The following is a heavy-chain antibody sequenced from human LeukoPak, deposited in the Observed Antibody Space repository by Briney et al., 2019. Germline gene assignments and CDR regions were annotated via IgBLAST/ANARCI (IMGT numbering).Heavy chain of an antibody. J-gene: IGHJ4*02. CDR3: ARVASSSWYYFDY. CDR2: ISGSAHKI. CDR1: GITFSNYA. D-gene: IGHD6-13*01. Sequence: GGSLRLSCVASGITFSNYAVSWVRQAPEKGLDWVSVISGSAHKIRYADSVKGRFTISRDNSKNTMSLQMNSLRADDTAVFYCARVASSSWYYFDYWGQGTLVTVSS. V-gene: IGHV3-23*01.